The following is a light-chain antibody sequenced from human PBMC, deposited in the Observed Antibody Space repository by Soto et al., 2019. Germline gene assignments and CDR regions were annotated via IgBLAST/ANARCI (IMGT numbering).Light chain of an antibody. V-gene: IGKV1-17*01. J-gene: IGKJ1*01. CDR2: AAS. CDR3: QHYNSYSEA. Sequence: DIQMTQSPSSLSASVGDRITITCRASQGIRSDLGWYQQKPGKAPKRLIFAASTLQDGVPSRFSGSGSGTEFTLTISSLQPEDFATYYCQHYNSYSEAFGQGTKVELK. CDR1: QGIRSD.